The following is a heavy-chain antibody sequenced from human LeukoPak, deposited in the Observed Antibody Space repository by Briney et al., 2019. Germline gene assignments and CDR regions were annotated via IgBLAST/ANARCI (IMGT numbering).Heavy chain of an antibody. CDR3: ARASSKQLAGYLPDGFDI. V-gene: IGHV3-21*01. J-gene: IGHJ3*02. CDR2: ISSSGTYV. D-gene: IGHD3-9*01. CDR1: GFTFSSYS. Sequence: GGTLRLSCAASGFTFSSYSMNWVRQAPGKGLEWVSSISSSGTYVYYADSVKGRFTISRDNAKNSLSLQMNSLRADDAAVYYCARASSKQLAGYLPDGFDIWGQGTMVAVSS.